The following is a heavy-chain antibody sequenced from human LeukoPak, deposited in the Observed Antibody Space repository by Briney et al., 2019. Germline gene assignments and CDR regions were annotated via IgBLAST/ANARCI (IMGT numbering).Heavy chain of an antibody. Sequence: SETLSLTCAVYGGSFSGYYWSWIRRPPGKGLEWIGEINHSGSTNYNPSLKSRVTISVDTSKNLFSLKPSSVTAADTAVYYCARRVTDTYYYYYYIDVWGKGTTVTVSS. J-gene: IGHJ6*03. CDR1: GGSFSGYY. CDR2: INHSGST. CDR3: ARRVTDTYYYYYYIDV. D-gene: IGHD2-21*02. V-gene: IGHV4-34*01.